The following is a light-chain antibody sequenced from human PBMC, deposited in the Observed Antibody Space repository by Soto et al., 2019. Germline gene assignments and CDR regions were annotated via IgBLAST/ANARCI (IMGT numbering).Light chain of an antibody. CDR3: QQYGSSPPIT. CDR2: GAS. J-gene: IGKJ5*01. CDR1: QSVSSSY. V-gene: IGKV3-20*01. Sequence: EIVLTQPPGTLSLSPGERATLSCRASQSVSSSYLTWYQQKPGQAPMLLIYGASSRATGIPDRFSGSGSGTDFTLTISRMEPEDVAVYYCQQYGSSPPITFGEGTRLEIK.